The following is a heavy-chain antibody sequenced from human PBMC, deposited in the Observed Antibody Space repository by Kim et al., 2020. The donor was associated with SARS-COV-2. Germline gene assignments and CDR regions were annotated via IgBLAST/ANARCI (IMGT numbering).Heavy chain of an antibody. Sequence: ASVKVSCKASGYTFTGYYMHWVRQAPGQGLEWMGRINPNSGGTNYAQKFQGRVTMTRDTSISTAYMELSRLRSDDTAVYYCARLRHYDILTGYSYYMDVWGKGTTVTVSS. CDR2: INPNSGGT. CDR3: ARLRHYDILTGYSYYMDV. CDR1: GYTFTGYY. J-gene: IGHJ6*03. V-gene: IGHV1-2*06. D-gene: IGHD3-9*01.